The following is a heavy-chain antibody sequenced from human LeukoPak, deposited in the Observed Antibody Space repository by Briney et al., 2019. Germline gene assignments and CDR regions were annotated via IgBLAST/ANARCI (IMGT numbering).Heavy chain of an antibody. CDR2: ISSSGRYI. CDR3: ARAGLDSGSYFTDY. V-gene: IGHV3-21*01. CDR1: GFTFSSYS. J-gene: IGHJ4*02. D-gene: IGHD1-26*01. Sequence: PGGSLRLSCAVSGFTFSSYSMNWVRQAPGKGLEWVSSISSSGRYIYYADSVKGRFTISRDNAKNSLYLQMNSLRAEDTAVYYCARAGLDSGSYFTDYWGQGTLVTVSS.